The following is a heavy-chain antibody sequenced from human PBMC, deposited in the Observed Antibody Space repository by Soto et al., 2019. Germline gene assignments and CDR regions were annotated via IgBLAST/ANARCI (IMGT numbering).Heavy chain of an antibody. V-gene: IGHV4-59*02. CDR3: ARGHGVAGTNWFDP. Sequence: QVQLQESGPGLVKPSETLSLTCTVSGGSVSPYSWSWIRQPPGKGLEWIGGNTNYNPSLKSRVTISVDTSKNQVSLTLISVTAADTAVYYCARGHGVAGTNWFDPWGQGTLVTVSS. CDR2: GGNT. CDR1: GGSVSPYS. J-gene: IGHJ5*02. D-gene: IGHD6-19*01.